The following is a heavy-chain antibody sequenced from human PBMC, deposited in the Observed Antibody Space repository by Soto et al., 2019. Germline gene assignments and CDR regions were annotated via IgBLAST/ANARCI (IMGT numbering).Heavy chain of an antibody. CDR3: TRRDILTGKDAFDI. CDR1: GGSISSYY. Sequence: SETLSLTCTVSGGSISSYYWSWIRQPPGKGLEWIGYIYYSGSTNYNPSLKSRVAISVDRSENQFSLKLRSVTAADTAVYYCTRRDILTGKDAFDIWGQGTMVTVSS. V-gene: IGHV4-59*08. CDR2: IYYSGST. D-gene: IGHD3-9*01. J-gene: IGHJ3*02.